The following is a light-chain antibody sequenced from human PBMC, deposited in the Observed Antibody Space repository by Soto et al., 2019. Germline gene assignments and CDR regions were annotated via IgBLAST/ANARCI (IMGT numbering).Light chain of an antibody. V-gene: IGKV3-20*01. CDR2: GAS. CDR1: QTVSGYY. J-gene: IGKJ4*01. CDR3: LQYGSSPLT. Sequence: EIVLTQSPGTVSLSPGERATLSCRASQTVSGYYLAWYQQKPGQAPRLLIYGASRRATGIPDRFSGSGSGTAFTLTINRLEHEDFAVYSCLQYGSSPLTFGGGTKVEIK.